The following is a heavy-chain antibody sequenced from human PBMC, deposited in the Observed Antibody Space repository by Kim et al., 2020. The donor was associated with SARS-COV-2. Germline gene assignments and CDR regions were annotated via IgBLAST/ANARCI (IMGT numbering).Heavy chain of an antibody. CDR3: ARVRGNSSGWYGMYYFDY. Sequence: SETLSLTCTVSGGSISSYYWSWIRQPPGKGLEWIGYIYYSGSTNYNPSLKSRVTISVDTSKNQFSLKLSSVTAADTAVYYCARVRGNSSGWYGMYYFDYWGQGTLVTVSS. J-gene: IGHJ4*02. CDR1: GGSISSYY. V-gene: IGHV4-59*01. D-gene: IGHD6-19*01. CDR2: IYYSGST.